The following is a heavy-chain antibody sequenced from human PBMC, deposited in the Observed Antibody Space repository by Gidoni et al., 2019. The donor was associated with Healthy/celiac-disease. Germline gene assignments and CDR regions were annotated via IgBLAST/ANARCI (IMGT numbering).Heavy chain of an antibody. CDR1: GYTLTSYA. CDR2: INAGNGNT. Sequence: QVQLVQSGAEVKKPGASVKVSCKASGYTLTSYAMHWGRQDPGQRLEWMGWINAGNGNTKYSQKFQGRVTITRDTSASTAYMELSSLRSEDTAVYYCARDLQLLWSPGYYYGMDVWGQGTTVTVSS. D-gene: IGHD3-10*01. J-gene: IGHJ6*02. CDR3: ARDLQLLWSPGYYYGMDV. V-gene: IGHV1-3*01.